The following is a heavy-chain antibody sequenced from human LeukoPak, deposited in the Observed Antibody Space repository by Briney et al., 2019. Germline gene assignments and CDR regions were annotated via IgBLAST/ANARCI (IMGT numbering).Heavy chain of an antibody. J-gene: IGHJ4*02. CDR2: ITPIFAST. D-gene: IGHD2-15*01. CDR3: ARLYCSGGTCYSSRGNFDY. V-gene: IGHV1-69*06. Sequence: GASVKVSCKASGDTFSRYVISWVRQAPGQGLEWMGGITPIFASTTYAQKFQGRVTITADKSTSTAYMELSSLRSEDTAVYYCARLYCSGGTCYSSRGNFDYWGQGTLVTVSS. CDR1: GDTFSRYV.